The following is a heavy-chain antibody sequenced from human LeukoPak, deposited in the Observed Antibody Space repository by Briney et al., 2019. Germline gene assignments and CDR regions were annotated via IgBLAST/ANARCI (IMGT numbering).Heavy chain of an antibody. J-gene: IGHJ5*02. D-gene: IGHD2-2*01. Sequence: PSETLSLTCTVSGGSISSSSYYWGWIRQPPGKGLEWIGSIYYSGSTYYNPSLKSRVTISVDTSKNQFSLKLSSVTAADTAVYYCAREDIVVVPAALGIDPWGQGTLVTVSS. CDR3: AREDIVVVPAALGIDP. CDR2: IYYSGST. V-gene: IGHV4-39*07. CDR1: GGSISSSSYY.